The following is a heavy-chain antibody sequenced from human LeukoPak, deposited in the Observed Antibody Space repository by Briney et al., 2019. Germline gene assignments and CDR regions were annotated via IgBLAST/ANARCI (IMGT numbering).Heavy chain of an antibody. CDR1: GFTFRSHS. Sequence: GGSLRLSCAASGFTFRSHSLDWVRQAPGEGLEWVSSITGSGSIQYADSVKGRFTISRENAKNSLYLQMNSLRAEDMVVYYCVRDVIHSYLDIWGQRILVTVSS. V-gene: IGHV3-21*01. CDR2: ITGSGSI. J-gene: IGHJ4*02. CDR3: VRDVIHSYLDI.